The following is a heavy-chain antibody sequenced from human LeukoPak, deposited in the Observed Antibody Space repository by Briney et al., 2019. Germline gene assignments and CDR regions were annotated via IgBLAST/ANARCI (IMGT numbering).Heavy chain of an antibody. CDR2: FDPEDGET. V-gene: IGHV1-24*01. D-gene: IGHD1-26*01. CDR3: ATAAGWELSGVSYFDY. J-gene: IGHJ4*02. Sequence: ASVKVSCKVSGNTLTELSMHWVRQAPGKGLEWMGGFDPEDGETIYAQKFQGRVTMTEDTSTDTAYMELSSLRSEDTAVYYCATAAGWELSGVSYFDYWGQGTLVTVSS. CDR1: GNTLTELS.